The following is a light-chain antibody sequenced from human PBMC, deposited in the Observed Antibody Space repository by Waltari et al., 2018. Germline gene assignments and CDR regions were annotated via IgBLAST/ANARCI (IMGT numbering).Light chain of an antibody. CDR2: GNS. J-gene: IGLJ2*01. CDR3: QSYDSSLCGVV. CDR1: SSNIGAGYD. Sequence: QSVLTQPPSLSGAPGQRVTISCTGSSSNIGAGYDVHWYQQLPGTAPKLLIYGNSNRPSGVPDRFSGSKSGTSASLAITGLQTEDEADYYCQSYDSSLCGVVFGGGTKLTVL. V-gene: IGLV1-40*01.